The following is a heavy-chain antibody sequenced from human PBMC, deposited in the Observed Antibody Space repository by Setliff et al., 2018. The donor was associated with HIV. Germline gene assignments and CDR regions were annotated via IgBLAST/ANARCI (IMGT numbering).Heavy chain of an antibody. CDR2: IYTSRGT. Sequence: SETLSLTCTVSGGSISGYHWNWLRQTPGKGLEWIGYIYTSRGTNYNHSLRTRVIISVDTSNQFSLKLSSVTAADAAVYYCARSPSYRSSWEYYFDYWG. D-gene: IGHD6-13*01. V-gene: IGHV4-4*09. CDR1: GGSISGYH. J-gene: IGHJ4*01. CDR3: ARSPSYRSSWEYYFDY.